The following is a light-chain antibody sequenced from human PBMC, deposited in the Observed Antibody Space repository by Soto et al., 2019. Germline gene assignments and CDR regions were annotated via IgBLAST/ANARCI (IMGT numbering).Light chain of an antibody. J-gene: IGKJ4*01. CDR3: QQSYTTPLT. Sequence: DMQMTQSPSSLSASVGDRVTITCRASQSVSRYINWYQQKPGKAPNLLIYTASTLQYGVPSRFSGSGSGTDFTLTISSLQPEDFATYYCQQSYTTPLTFGGGTKVEIK. CDR2: TAS. V-gene: IGKV1-39*01. CDR1: QSVSRY.